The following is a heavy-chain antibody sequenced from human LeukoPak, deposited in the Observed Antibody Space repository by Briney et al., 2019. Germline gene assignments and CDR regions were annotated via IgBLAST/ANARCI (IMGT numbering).Heavy chain of an antibody. V-gene: IGHV3-33*01. CDR2: LWSDGSSK. CDR3: ARQFYLRRNWNYAFDS. Sequence: PGGSLRLSCAASGFTFSRYGMHWVRQAPGKGLEWVAVLWSDGSSKYSVDSVQGRFTISRDNSKTTLYLQMNSLRAEDTAVYYCARQFYLRRNWNYAFDSWGQGTLVTASS. D-gene: IGHD1-7*01. J-gene: IGHJ4*02. CDR1: GFTFSRYG.